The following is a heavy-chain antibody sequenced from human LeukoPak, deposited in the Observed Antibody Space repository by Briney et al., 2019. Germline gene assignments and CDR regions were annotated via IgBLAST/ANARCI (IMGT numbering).Heavy chain of an antibody. Sequence: SETLSLTCTVSGGSISSASDYWACIRQPPGKGLEWIGSIYYTGTTYYNPSLASRLTISAETSKSQFSLRLSSVTAADTAVYYCARRNMVRGLRAFDFCGQGILVTVSS. CDR3: ARRNMVRGLRAFDF. CDR1: GGSISSASDY. CDR2: IYYTGTT. D-gene: IGHD3-10*01. J-gene: IGHJ4*02. V-gene: IGHV4-39*01.